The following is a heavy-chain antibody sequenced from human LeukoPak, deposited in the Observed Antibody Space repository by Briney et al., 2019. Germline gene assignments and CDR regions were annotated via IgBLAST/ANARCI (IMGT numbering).Heavy chain of an antibody. CDR1: GFTFNSYG. J-gene: IGHJ3*02. Sequence: PGGSLRLSCAASGFTFNSYGMHWVRQAPGKGLEWVAFIRYDGSKSYFADSVKGRFALSRDNSKNTLYLQMSSLRPEDTAVYFCAKAGGSGSYFAFDIWGLGTMVTVSS. CDR2: IRYDGSKS. V-gene: IGHV3-30*02. D-gene: IGHD1-26*01. CDR3: AKAGGSGSYFAFDI.